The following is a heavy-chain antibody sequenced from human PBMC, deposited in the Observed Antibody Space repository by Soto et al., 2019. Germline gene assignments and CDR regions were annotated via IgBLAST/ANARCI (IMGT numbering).Heavy chain of an antibody. CDR2: IYYSGST. J-gene: IGHJ6*02. CDR1: CGSISSYY. CDR3: ARGPGVLRFLEWLSHYYYGMDV. Sequence: SETLSLTCTVSCGSISSYYWSWIRQPPGKGLEWIGYIYYSGSTNYNPSLKSRVTISVDTSKNQFSLKLSSVTAADTAVYYCARGPGVLRFLEWLSHYYYGMDVWGQGTTVTVSS. V-gene: IGHV4-59*01. D-gene: IGHD3-3*01.